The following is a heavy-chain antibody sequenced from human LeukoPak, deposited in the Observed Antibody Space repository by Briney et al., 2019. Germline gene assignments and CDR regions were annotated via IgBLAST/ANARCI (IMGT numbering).Heavy chain of an antibody. CDR1: GGSISSSSYY. CDR3: ARVLPAATYDY. Sequence: SETLSLTCTVSGGSISSSSYYWGWIRQPPGKGLEWIGSIYYSGSTYYNPSLKSRVTISVDTSKNQFSLKLSSVTAADTAVYYCARVLPAATYDYWGQGTLVTVSS. V-gene: IGHV4-39*01. D-gene: IGHD2-2*01. CDR2: IYYSGST. J-gene: IGHJ4*02.